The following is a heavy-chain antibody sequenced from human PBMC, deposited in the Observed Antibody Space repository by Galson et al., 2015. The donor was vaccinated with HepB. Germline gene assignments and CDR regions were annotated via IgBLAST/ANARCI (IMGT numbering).Heavy chain of an antibody. Sequence: SLRLSCAASGFTFSNAWMSWVRQVPGKGLEWVGRIKRKSDGGTADYAAPVKGRFTISRDDSKNTLYLQMNSLKTEDTAIYYCTTVEGRWLQSWDVFDTWGQGTMVTVSS. CDR1: GFTFSNAW. V-gene: IGHV3-15*01. J-gene: IGHJ3*02. CDR3: TTVEGRWLQSWDVFDT. D-gene: IGHD5-24*01. CDR2: IKRKSDGGTA.